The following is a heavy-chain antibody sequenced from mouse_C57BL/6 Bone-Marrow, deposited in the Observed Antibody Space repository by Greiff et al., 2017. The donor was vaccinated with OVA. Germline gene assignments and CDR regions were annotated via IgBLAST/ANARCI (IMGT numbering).Heavy chain of an antibody. CDR1: GFTFSDYG. CDR3: ARTSYAMDY. J-gene: IGHJ4*01. CDR2: ISSGSSTI. Sequence: EVKVEESGGGLVKPGGSLKLSCAASGFTFSDYGMHWVRQAPEKGLEWVAYISSGSSTIYYADTVKGRFTISRDKAKNTLFLQMTSLRSEDTAMYYCARTSYAMDYWGQGTSVTVSS. V-gene: IGHV5-17*01.